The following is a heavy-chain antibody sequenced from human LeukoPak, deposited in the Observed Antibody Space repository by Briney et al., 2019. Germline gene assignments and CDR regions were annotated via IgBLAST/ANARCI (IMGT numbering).Heavy chain of an antibody. CDR2: IIPIFGTA. J-gene: IGHJ4*02. D-gene: IGHD2-2*01. CDR3: ARVHCSSTSCPLYYFDY. CDR1: GGTFSSYA. V-gene: IGHV1-69*05. Sequence: SVKVSCXASGGTFSSYAISWVRRAPGQGLEWMGRIIPIFGTANYAQKFQGRVTITTDESTSTAYMELSSLRSEDTAVYYCARVHCSSTSCPLYYFDYWGQGTLVTVSS.